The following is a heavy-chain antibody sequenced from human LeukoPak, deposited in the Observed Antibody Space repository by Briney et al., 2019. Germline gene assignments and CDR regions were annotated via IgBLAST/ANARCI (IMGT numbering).Heavy chain of an antibody. CDR2: ISAYNGNT. CDR3: ARELGTYYYGSGRLNWFDP. Sequence: ASVKVSCKASGYTSTSYGISWVRQAPGQGLEWMGWISAYNGNTNYAQKLQGRVTMTTDTSTSTAYMELRSLRSDDTAVYYCARELGTYYYGSGRLNWFDPWGQGTLVAVSS. V-gene: IGHV1-18*01. J-gene: IGHJ5*02. CDR1: GYTSTSYG. D-gene: IGHD3-10*01.